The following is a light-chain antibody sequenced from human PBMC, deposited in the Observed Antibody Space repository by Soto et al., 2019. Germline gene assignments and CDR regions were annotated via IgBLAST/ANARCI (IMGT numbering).Light chain of an antibody. V-gene: IGKV1-39*01. J-gene: IGKJ5*01. Sequence: EIQKTQSPSSSSASVGDRVTITCQASQDISNYLNWYQQKPGKAPKLLIYAASSLQSGVPSRFSGSGSGTDFTLTISSLQPEDFATYYCQQSYSTPRSTFGQGTRLEI. CDR3: QQSYSTPRST. CDR2: AAS. CDR1: QDISNY.